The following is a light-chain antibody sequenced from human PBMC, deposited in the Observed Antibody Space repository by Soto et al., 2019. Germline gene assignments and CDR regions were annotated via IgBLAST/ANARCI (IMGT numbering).Light chain of an antibody. J-gene: IGLJ3*02. Sequence: QSVLTQPASVSGSPGQSITISCTGTSADVGGYNFVSWYQQHPGEGPKLIIYEVTNRPSGVSDRFSGSKSGYTASLTTSGLQADDEGDFYCSSYSSKSTPVFGGGTKLTVL. CDR1: SADVGGYNF. CDR3: SSYSSKSTPV. V-gene: IGLV2-14*01. CDR2: EVT.